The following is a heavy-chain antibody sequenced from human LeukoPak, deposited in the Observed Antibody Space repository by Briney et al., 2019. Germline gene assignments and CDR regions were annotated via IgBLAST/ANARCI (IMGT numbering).Heavy chain of an antibody. D-gene: IGHD3-10*01. CDR1: GYTFTSYD. V-gene: IGHV1-8*01. Sequence: VASVKVSCKASGYTFTSYDINWVRQATGQGLEWMGWMNPNSGNTGYAQKFRGRVTMTRNTSISTAYMELSSLRSEDTAVYYCAREGRGFGESNYYMDVWGKGTTVTVSS. J-gene: IGHJ6*03. CDR3: AREGRGFGESNYYMDV. CDR2: MNPNSGNT.